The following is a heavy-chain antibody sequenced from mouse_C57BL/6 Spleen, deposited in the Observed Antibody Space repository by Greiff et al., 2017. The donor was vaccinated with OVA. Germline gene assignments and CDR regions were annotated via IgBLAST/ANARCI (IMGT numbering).Heavy chain of an antibody. J-gene: IGHJ2*01. Sequence: VKLQQPGTELVKPGASVKLSCKASGYTFTSYWMHWVKQRPGQGLEWIGNINPSNGGTNYNEKFKSKATLTVDKSSSTAYMQLSSLTSEDSAVYYCARDTTVVAPYFDYWGQGTTLTVSS. CDR2: INPSNGGT. V-gene: IGHV1-53*01. D-gene: IGHD1-1*01. CDR3: ARDTTVVAPYFDY. CDR1: GYTFTSYW.